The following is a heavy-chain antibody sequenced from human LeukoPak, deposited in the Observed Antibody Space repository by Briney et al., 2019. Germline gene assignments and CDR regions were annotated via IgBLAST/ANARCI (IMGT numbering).Heavy chain of an antibody. CDR3: AKGIVGAPYYFDY. V-gene: IGHV3-23*01. CDR2: ISGSGGST. J-gene: IGHJ4*02. CDR1: GFTFSSYA. D-gene: IGHD1-26*01. Sequence: GGSLRLSCAASGFTFSSYAMSWVRQAPGKGLEWVSAISGSGGSTYYADSVKGRFAISRDNSKNTLYLQMNSLRAEDTAVYYCAKGIVGAPYYFDYWGQGTLVTVSS.